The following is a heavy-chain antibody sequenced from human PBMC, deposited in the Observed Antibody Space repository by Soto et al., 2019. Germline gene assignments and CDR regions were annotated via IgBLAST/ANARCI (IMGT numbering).Heavy chain of an antibody. V-gene: IGHV1-69*13. CDR1: GGTFSSYA. CDR2: IIPIFGTA. CDR3: AREGTTESELFDAFDI. D-gene: IGHD4-4*01. Sequence: SVKVSCKASGGTFSSYAISWVRQAPGQGLEWMGGIIPIFGTANYAQKFQGRVTITADESTSTAYMELSSLRSEDTAVYYCAREGTTESELFDAFDIWGQGTMVTVSS. J-gene: IGHJ3*02.